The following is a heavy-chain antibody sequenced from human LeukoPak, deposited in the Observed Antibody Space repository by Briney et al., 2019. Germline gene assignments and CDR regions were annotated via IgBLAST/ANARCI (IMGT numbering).Heavy chain of an antibody. D-gene: IGHD3-10*01. Sequence: ASVKVSCKASGYTFTTYNINWVRQAPGQGLEWMGWISGYNGNTNYARKLQGRVTTTTDTSTSTAYMELRSLRSDDTAVYYCARGADYYGSGSYYWGYYYMDVWGKGTTVTVSS. V-gene: IGHV1-18*01. CDR3: ARGADYYGSGSYYWGYYYMDV. J-gene: IGHJ6*03. CDR2: ISGYNGNT. CDR1: GYTFTTYN.